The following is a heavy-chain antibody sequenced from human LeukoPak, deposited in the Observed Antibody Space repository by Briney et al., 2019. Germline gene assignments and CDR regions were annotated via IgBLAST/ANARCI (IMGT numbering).Heavy chain of an antibody. CDR1: GFIFSNYW. CDR3: AREGMGTTFSAWFDP. D-gene: IGHD1-7*01. V-gene: IGHV3-7*01. J-gene: IGHJ5*02. CDR2: IKEDGSEK. Sequence: PGGSLRLSCAASGFIFSNYWMTWVRQAPGKGLEWVANIKEDGSEKYYVDSVKGRFTVSRDNSKNTMFLQFNTLRPEDTAVYYCAREGMGTTFSAWFDPWGQGTLVTVSS.